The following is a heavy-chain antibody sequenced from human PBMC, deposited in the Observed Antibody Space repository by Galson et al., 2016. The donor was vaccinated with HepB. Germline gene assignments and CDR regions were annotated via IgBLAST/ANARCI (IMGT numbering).Heavy chain of an antibody. V-gene: IGHV3-7*01. D-gene: IGHD6-19*01. Sequence: SLRLSCAASGFTFSSYWMSWVRQAPGKGLEWVANIKEDGSEEYYVDSAKGRFTISRDNAKNSLYLQMNRLRAEDTAVYYCARDGGSGWSRLWWGQGTLVAVSS. J-gene: IGHJ4*02. CDR2: IKEDGSEE. CDR3: ARDGGSGWSRLW. CDR1: GFTFSSYW.